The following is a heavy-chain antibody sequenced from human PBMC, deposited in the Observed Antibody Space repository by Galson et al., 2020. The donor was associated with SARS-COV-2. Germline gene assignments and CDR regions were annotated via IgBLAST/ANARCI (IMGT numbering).Heavy chain of an antibody. Sequence: SETLSLTCTVSGGSISSGSYYWSWIRQPAGKGLEWIGHLYTSGSTNYNPSLKSRVTISVDTSKNQFSLKLSSVTAADTAVYYCARVPTVTSGGRYRYFDLWGRGTLVTVSS. CDR3: ARVPTVTSGGRYRYFDL. V-gene: IGHV4-61*09. D-gene: IGHD4-17*01. J-gene: IGHJ2*01. CDR2: LYTSGST. CDR1: GGSISSGSYY.